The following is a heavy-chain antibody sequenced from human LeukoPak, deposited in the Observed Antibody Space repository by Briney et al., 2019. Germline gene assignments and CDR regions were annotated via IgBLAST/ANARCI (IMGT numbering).Heavy chain of an antibody. CDR1: GYTFTGYY. V-gene: IGHV1-2*02. CDR3: ARSSPKTSHKLVPAAIFDP. CDR2: INPNSGGT. J-gene: IGHJ5*02. Sequence: ASVKVSCKASGYTFTGYYMHWVRQAPGQGLEWMGWINPNSGGTNYAQKFQGRVTMNRDTSISTAYMELSRLRSDDTAVYYCARSSPKTSHKLVPAAIFDPWGQGTLVTVSS. D-gene: IGHD2-2*01.